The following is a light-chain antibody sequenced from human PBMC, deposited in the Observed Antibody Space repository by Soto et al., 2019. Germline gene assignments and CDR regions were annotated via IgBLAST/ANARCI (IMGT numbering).Light chain of an antibody. Sequence: EIVLTQSPLSLPVTPGEPASISCRSSQSLLQSNGYNYLDWYLQKPGQSPKLLIYLGSHRASWVPDRFSGSGSGTDFTLKISRVEAEDVGVYYCMQPLQTPRTFGQGTRVEIK. CDR2: LGS. J-gene: IGKJ1*01. CDR3: MQPLQTPRT. V-gene: IGKV2-28*01. CDR1: QSLLQSNGYNY.